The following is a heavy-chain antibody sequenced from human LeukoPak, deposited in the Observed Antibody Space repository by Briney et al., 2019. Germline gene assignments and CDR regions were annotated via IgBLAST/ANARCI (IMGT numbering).Heavy chain of an antibody. CDR1: GCTFTSYG. CDR3: ARDSFSGYASRMDY. CDR2: ISAYNGNT. J-gene: IGHJ4*02. D-gene: IGHD5-12*01. Sequence: GASVKVSCKASGCTFTSYGISWVRQAPGQGLEWMGWISAYNGNTNYAQKLQGRVTMTTDTSTSTAYMELRSLRSDDTAVYYCARDSFSGYASRMDYWGQGTLVTVSS. V-gene: IGHV1-18*01.